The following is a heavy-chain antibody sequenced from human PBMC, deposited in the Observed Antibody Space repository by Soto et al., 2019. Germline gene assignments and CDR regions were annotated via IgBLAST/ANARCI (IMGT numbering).Heavy chain of an antibody. CDR2: IYHSGST. CDR3: ARCRVRGVIITDNWFDP. D-gene: IGHD3-10*01. CDR1: GGSISSGGYS. Sequence: SETLCLTCAVAGGSISSGGYSWSWIRQPPGKGLEWIGYIYHSGSTYYNPSLKSRVTISVDRSKNQFSLKLSSVTAADTAVYYCARCRVRGVIITDNWFDPWGQGTLVTVSS. V-gene: IGHV4-30-2*01. J-gene: IGHJ5*02.